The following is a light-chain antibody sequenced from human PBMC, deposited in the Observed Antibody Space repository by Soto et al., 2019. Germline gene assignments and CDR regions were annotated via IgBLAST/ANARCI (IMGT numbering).Light chain of an antibody. J-gene: IGKJ2*01. CDR1: QSVRNNY. V-gene: IGKV3-20*01. CDR3: QQYGSSPQNT. Sequence: EGVLTQSPGTLSLSPGERATRSCRASQSVRNNYLAWYQQKPGQAPRLLIYGASNRATGIPDRFSGSGSGTDFTLTISRLEPEDFAVYYCQQYGSSPQNTFGQGTKLEI. CDR2: GAS.